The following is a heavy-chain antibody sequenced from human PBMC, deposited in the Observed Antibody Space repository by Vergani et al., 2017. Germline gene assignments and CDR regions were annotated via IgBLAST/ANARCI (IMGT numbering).Heavy chain of an antibody. J-gene: IGHJ4*02. CDR1: GFTVSSNY. V-gene: IGHV3-53*01. CDR2: IYSGGST. Sequence: EVQLVESGGGLIQPGGSLRLSCAASGFTVSSNYMSWVRQAPGKGLEWVSVIYSGGSTYYADSVKGRFTISRDNSKNTLYLQMNSLRDEDTAVYYCAGDRRYYYDSSGYAFDYWGQGTLVTVSS. D-gene: IGHD3-22*01. CDR3: AGDRRYYYDSSGYAFDY.